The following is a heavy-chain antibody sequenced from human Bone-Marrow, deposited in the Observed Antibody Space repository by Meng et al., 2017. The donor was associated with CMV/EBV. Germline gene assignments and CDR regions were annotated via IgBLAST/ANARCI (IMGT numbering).Heavy chain of an antibody. CDR3: ARDPHKTGYSSGMDV. V-gene: IGHV4-30-4*08. CDR1: GGSISSGDYY. D-gene: IGHD6-19*01. Sequence: SETLSLTCTVSGGSISSGDYYWSWIRQPPGKGLEWIGYIYYSGSTYYNPSLKSRVTIPVDTSKNQFSLKLSSVTAADTAVYYCARDPHKTGYSSGMDVWGQGTTVTVSS. CDR2: IYYSGST. J-gene: IGHJ6*02.